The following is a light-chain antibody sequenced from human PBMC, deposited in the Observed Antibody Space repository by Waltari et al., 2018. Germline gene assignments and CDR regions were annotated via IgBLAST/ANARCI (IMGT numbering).Light chain of an antibody. CDR3: QQTYTTPRT. CDR1: QKISIY. CDR2: DAS. J-gene: IGKJ1*01. V-gene: IGKV1-39*01. Sequence: DIQMTQSPSSLSASVEDRVTITCRASQKISIYLNWYQQKPGTAPRLLIYDASRLQSGVPSRFSGSGSVTDFTLTISSLQPEDFGTYYCQQTYTTPRTFGQGTKVETK.